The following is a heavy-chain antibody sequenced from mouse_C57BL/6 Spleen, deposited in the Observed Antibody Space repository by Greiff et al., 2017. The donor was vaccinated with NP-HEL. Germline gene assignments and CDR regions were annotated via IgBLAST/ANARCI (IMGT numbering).Heavy chain of an antibody. D-gene: IGHD1-1*01. J-gene: IGHJ2*01. CDR2: IDPSDSYT. CDR1: GYTFTSYW. V-gene: IGHV1-69*01. CDR3: ARSGYYYGSSYYFDY. Sequence: VQLQQPGAELVMPGASVKLSCKASGYTFTSYWMHWVKQRPGQGLEWIGEIDPSDSYTNYNQKFKGKSTLTVDKSSSTAYMQLSSLTSADSAVYYCARSGYYYGSSYYFDYWGQGTTLTVSS.